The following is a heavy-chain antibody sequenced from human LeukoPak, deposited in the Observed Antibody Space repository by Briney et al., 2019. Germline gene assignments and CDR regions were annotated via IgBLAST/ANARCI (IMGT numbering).Heavy chain of an antibody. Sequence: GGTLRLSCAASGFTFSSYGMSWVRQAPGKGLEWVSAISGSGGSTYYADSVKGRFTISRDNSKNTLYLQMNSLRAEDTAVYYCAKDPTAARPQYYFDYWGQGTLVTVSS. V-gene: IGHV3-23*01. J-gene: IGHJ4*02. CDR3: AKDPTAARPQYYFDY. D-gene: IGHD6-6*01. CDR2: ISGSGGST. CDR1: GFTFSSYG.